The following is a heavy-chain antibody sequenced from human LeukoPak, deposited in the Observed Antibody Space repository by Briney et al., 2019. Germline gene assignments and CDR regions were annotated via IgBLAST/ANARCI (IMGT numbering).Heavy chain of an antibody. V-gene: IGHV1-24*01. Sequence: GASVTVSCTVSGYTLTELSMHWVRQAPGKGLEWMGGFDPEDGETIYAQKFQGRVTITADESTSTAYMELSSLRSEDTAVYYCARSGVGSRYYYYGMDVWGQGTTVTVSS. J-gene: IGHJ6*02. D-gene: IGHD3-10*01. CDR2: FDPEDGET. CDR3: ARSGVGSRYYYYGMDV. CDR1: GYTLTELS.